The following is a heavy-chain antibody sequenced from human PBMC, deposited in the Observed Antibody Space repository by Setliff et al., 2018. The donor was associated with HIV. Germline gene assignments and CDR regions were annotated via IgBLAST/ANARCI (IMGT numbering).Heavy chain of an antibody. D-gene: IGHD3-16*02. Sequence: SETLSLTCAVYGGSLIDYYWSWIRQPPGKGLEWIGEINHSGSTNYSPSLKGRVTISIDTSKSQFSLKLTSVTAADTAVYYCARESLNLGELSSNPDASDIWGQGTMVTVSS. CDR2: INHSGST. CDR3: ARESLNLGELSSNPDASDI. J-gene: IGHJ3*02. CDR1: GGSLIDYY. V-gene: IGHV4-34*01.